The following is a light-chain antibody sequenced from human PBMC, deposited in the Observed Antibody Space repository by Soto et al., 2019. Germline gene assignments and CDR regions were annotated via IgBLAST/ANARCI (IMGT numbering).Light chain of an antibody. V-gene: IGKV3-15*01. Sequence: EIVMTQSPATLSVTPGERVTVSCRASQSVYSDLAWYQQKPGQAPRLLIYGASTRATGIPARFSGSGSGTEFALTISSLQSEDFAVYYCQQFKNWPWTFGQGTKVDIK. CDR2: GAS. J-gene: IGKJ1*01. CDR3: QQFKNWPWT. CDR1: QSVYSD.